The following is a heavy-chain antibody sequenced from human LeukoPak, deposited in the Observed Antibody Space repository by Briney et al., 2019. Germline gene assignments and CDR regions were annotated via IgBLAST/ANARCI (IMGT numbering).Heavy chain of an antibody. J-gene: IGHJ4*02. D-gene: IGHD4-17*01. CDR2: IYYSGGT. CDR1: GGSISSGDYY. V-gene: IGHV4-30-4*01. Sequence: SETLSLTCTVSGGSISSGDYYWSWIRQPPGKGLERIGYIYYSGGTYYNPSLKSRVTISVDTSKNQFSLKLSSVTAADTAVYYCARFYGEAIDYWGQGTLVTVSS. CDR3: ARFYGEAIDY.